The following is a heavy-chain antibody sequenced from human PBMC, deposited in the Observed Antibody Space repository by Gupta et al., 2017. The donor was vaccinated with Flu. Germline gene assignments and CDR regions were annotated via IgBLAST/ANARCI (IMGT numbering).Heavy chain of an antibody. CDR1: GFTFTSSA. Sequence: QMQLVQSGPEVKKPGTSVKVSCKASGFTFTSSAMQWVRQARGQRLEWIGWIVVGSGNTNYAQKFQERVTITRDMSTSTAYMELSSLRSEDTAVHYCAADGYGSGSSGAFDIWGQGTMVTVSS. CDR3: AADGYGSGSSGAFDI. D-gene: IGHD3-10*01. CDR2: IVVGSGNT. V-gene: IGHV1-58*02. J-gene: IGHJ3*02.